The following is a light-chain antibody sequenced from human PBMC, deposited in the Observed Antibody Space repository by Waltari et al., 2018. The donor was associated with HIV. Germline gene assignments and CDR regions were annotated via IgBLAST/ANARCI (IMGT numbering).Light chain of an antibody. CDR1: SQDVGGSDY. Sequence: QSALTQPPSASGSPGQSVTISCSGTSQDVGGSDYVTWYNQHPGKAPKLMMYEVSKRPSGFPDRFSGSKSGNTASLTVSGLQAEDEADYYCSSHAGSNNYVFGTGTKVTVL. J-gene: IGLJ1*01. CDR2: EVS. V-gene: IGLV2-8*01. CDR3: SSHAGSNNYV.